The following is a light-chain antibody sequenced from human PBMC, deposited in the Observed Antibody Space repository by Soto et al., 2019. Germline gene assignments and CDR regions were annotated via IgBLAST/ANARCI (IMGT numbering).Light chain of an antibody. CDR2: GAS. Sequence: EIVLTQSPGTLSLSPGERATLSCRASQSVGSNYLAWYQQKPAQAPRLLIYGASSRATGVPDRFSGSGSGTDFTLTLSRLEPEDFAVYYCQQYSGSPPTTFGQGTRLEIE. J-gene: IGKJ5*01. CDR3: QQYSGSPPTT. CDR1: QSVGSNY. V-gene: IGKV3-20*01.